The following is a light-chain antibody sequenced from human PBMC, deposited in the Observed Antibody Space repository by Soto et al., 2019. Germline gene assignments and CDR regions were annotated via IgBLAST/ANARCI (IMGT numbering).Light chain of an antibody. CDR1: QGIANF. V-gene: IGKV1-9*01. J-gene: IGKJ3*01. CDR3: QQLKSFPIP. Sequence: IQLTKSPSSLSASVGARVTISCRASQGIANFLAWYQQKPGKAPKLLIYAASTLQSGVPSRFSGSGSGTDFTLTISSLQPEDFATYYCQQLKSFPIPFGRGTKVDIK. CDR2: AAS.